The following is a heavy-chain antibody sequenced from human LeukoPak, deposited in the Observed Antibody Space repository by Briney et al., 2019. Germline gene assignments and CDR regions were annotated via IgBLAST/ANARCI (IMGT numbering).Heavy chain of an antibody. CDR2: MNPNSGNT. D-gene: IGHD3-22*01. Sequence: GASVKVSCKASGYTFTSYDINWVRQATGQGLEWMGWMNPNSGNTGYAQKFQGRVTMTRNTSISTAYMELSSLRSEDTAVYYCARVLGYYDSSGYYYLNWFDPWGQGTLVTVSS. J-gene: IGHJ5*02. CDR1: GYTFTSYD. CDR3: ARVLGYYDSSGYYYLNWFDP. V-gene: IGHV1-8*01.